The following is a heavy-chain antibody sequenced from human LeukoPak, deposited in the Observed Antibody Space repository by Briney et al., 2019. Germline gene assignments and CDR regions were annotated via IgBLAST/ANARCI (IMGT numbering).Heavy chain of an antibody. CDR3: VKDSPTRYSGSPPAY. V-gene: IGHV3-7*03. D-gene: IGHD1-26*01. Sequence: QAGGSLRLSCVVSGFTFSRYWMSWVRQAPGKGLEWVASIKQDGDEKYCVDSVKGRFTISRDNAKNSLYLQMNSLRADDTAVYYCVKDSPTRYSGSPPAYWGQGTLVTVSS. CDR1: GFTFSRYW. J-gene: IGHJ4*02. CDR2: IKQDGDEK.